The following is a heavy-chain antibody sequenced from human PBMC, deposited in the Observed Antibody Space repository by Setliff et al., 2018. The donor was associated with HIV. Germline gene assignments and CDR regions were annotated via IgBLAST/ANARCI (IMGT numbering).Heavy chain of an antibody. V-gene: IGHV4-38-2*02. Sequence: PSETLSLTCSVSGYSISSGYYWGWIRQPPGKGLEWIGGIYYSGSTNYNPSLKSRVTISVDTSKNQFSLKLSSVTAADTAVYYCARDRPDLYYDSSGDAFDIWGQGTMVTVSS. CDR3: ARDRPDLYYDSSGDAFDI. D-gene: IGHD3-22*01. CDR1: GYSISSGYY. CDR2: IYYSGST. J-gene: IGHJ3*02.